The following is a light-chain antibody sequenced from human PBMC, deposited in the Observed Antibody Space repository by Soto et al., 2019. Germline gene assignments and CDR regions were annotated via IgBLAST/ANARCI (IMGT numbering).Light chain of an antibody. CDR1: SSDVGRYNY. CDR2: DVS. J-gene: IGLJ1*01. V-gene: IGLV2-14*03. Sequence: QSVLTQPASVSGSPGQSITISCTGTSSDVGRYNYVSWYQHHPGKAPKLIFYDVSNRPSGVSERFSVSKSGYTASLTISGLQAEDEVDYYCNSYTPSSTYFLGIGTKVPVL. CDR3: NSYTPSSTYF.